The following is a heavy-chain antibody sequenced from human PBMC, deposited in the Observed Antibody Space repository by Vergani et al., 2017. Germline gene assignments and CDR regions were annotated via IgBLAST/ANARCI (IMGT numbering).Heavy chain of an antibody. Sequence: QVQLQESGPGLVKPSQTLSLTCTVSGGSVSSGSYYWSWIRQPAGKGLEWIGRIYTSGSTNYNPSLKSRVTISVDTSKNQFSLKLSSVTAADTAVYYCARYRDSSRSYYYYGMDVWGQGTTVTVSS. CDR3: ARYRDSSRSYYYYGMDV. CDR1: GGSVSSGSYY. D-gene: IGHD6-13*01. CDR2: IYTSGST. J-gene: IGHJ6*02. V-gene: IGHV4-61*02.